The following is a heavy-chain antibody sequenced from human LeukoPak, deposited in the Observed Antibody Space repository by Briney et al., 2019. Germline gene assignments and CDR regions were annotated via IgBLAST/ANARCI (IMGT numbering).Heavy chain of an antibody. CDR1: GGTFSSYA. Sequence: ASVKVSCKASGGTFSSYAISWVRQAPGQGLEWMGRIIPILGIANYAQKFQGRVTITADKSTSTAYMELSSLRSEDTAVYYCARDRYGSGSYTWFDPWGQGTLVTVSS. D-gene: IGHD3-10*01. CDR3: ARDRYGSGSYTWFDP. CDR2: IIPILGIA. V-gene: IGHV1-69*04. J-gene: IGHJ5*02.